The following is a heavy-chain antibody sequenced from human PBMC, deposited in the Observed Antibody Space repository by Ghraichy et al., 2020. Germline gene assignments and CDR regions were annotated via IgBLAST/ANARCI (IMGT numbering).Heavy chain of an antibody. Sequence: GGSLRLSCAASGFTFSSYAMHWVRQAPGKGLEWVAVISYDGSNKYYADSVKGRFTISRDNSKNTLYLQMNSLRAEDTAVYYCARPIRYSSSWYEGYYFDYWGQGTLVTVSS. CDR1: GFTFSSYA. J-gene: IGHJ4*02. CDR3: ARPIRYSSSWYEGYYFDY. CDR2: ISYDGSNK. D-gene: IGHD6-13*01. V-gene: IGHV3-30*04.